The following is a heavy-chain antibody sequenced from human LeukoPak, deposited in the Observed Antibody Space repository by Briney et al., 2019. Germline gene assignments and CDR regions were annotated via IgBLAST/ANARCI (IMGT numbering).Heavy chain of an antibody. V-gene: IGHV5-51*01. Sequence: PGESLKISCKGSGYSFTNYWIGWVRQMPGKGLEWMGSIYPSDSDTRYSPSFQGQVTISADKSISTAYLQWSSLKASDTAMFYCARRYCGGGSCNFDYWGQGTLVTVSS. CDR2: IYPSDSDT. CDR3: ARRYCGGGSCNFDY. D-gene: IGHD2-15*01. J-gene: IGHJ4*02. CDR1: GYSFTNYW.